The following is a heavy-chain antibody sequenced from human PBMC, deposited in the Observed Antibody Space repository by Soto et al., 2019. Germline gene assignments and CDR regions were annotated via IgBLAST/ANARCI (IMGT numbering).Heavy chain of an antibody. CDR3: AKAWGGSGDY. CDR1: GFTFSSYG. D-gene: IGHD2-15*01. CDR2: ISYDGSNK. J-gene: IGHJ4*02. Sequence: QVQLVESGGGVVQPGRSLRLSCAASGFTFSSYGMHWVRQAPGKGLQWVAVISYDGSNKYYADSVKGRFTISRHNSKNTLYLQMNSLRTEDTAVYYCAKAWGGSGDYWGQGTLVTVSS. V-gene: IGHV3-30*18.